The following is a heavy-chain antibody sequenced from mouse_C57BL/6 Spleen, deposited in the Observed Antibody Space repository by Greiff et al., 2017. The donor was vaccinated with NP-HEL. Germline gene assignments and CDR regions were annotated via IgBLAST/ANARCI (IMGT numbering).Heavy chain of an antibody. CDR2: IYPGSGNT. J-gene: IGHJ2*01. D-gene: IGHD2-5*01. CDR3: ARGTFYYSNFDY. CDR1: GYTFTDYY. Sequence: VQLQESGAELVRPGASVKLSCKASGYTFTDYYINWVKQRPGQGLEWIARIYPGSGNTYYNEKFKGKATLTAEKSSSTAYMQLSSLTSEDSAVYFCARGTFYYSNFDYWGQGTTLTVSS. V-gene: IGHV1-76*01.